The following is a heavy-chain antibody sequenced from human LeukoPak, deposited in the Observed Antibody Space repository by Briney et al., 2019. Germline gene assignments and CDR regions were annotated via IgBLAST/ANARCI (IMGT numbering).Heavy chain of an antibody. CDR1: GFTFSSYS. D-gene: IGHD2-21*01. Sequence: GGSLRLSCAASGFTFSSYSMNWVRQAPGKGLERVSYISSSSSTIYYADSVKGRFTISRDNAKNSLYLQMNSLRAEDTAVYYCARDLFGPLDYWGQGTLVTVSS. V-gene: IGHV3-48*01. CDR2: ISSSSSTI. J-gene: IGHJ4*02. CDR3: ARDLFGPLDY.